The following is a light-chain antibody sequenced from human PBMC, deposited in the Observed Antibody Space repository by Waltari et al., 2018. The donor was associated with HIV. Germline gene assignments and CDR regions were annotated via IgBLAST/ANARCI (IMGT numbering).Light chain of an antibody. J-gene: IGKJ4*01. CDR1: QSVSNNY. CDR3: QQYGTSPLT. V-gene: IGKV3-20*01. CDR2: GAS. Sequence: EIVLTQSPGTLSLSPGERATLPCRASQSVSNNYLAWTQQKPGQAPRLRIYGASSRATGSPDRCSGSGSVTDFTLTISRLEPENFAVYYCQQYGTSPLTFGGGTNVDMK.